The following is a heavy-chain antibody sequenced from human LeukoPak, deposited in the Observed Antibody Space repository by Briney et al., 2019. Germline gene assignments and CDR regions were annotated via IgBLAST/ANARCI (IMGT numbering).Heavy chain of an antibody. CDR1: GGSISSNSYY. D-gene: IGHD3-10*01. Sequence: SETLSLTCTVPGGSISSNSYYWGWIRQPPGKGLEWIGNIYYSGSTYYNPSLKSRVTISVDSSKNQFSLKLSSVTPEDTAVYYCARAKNMVRGVFPLDYWGQGTLVTVSS. CDR3: ARAKNMVRGVFPLDY. CDR2: IYYSGST. J-gene: IGHJ4*02. V-gene: IGHV4-39*01.